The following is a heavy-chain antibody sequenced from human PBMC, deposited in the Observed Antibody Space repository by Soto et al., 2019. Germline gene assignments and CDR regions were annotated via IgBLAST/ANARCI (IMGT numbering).Heavy chain of an antibody. V-gene: IGHV1-3*01. CDR1: GDTITSYA. D-gene: IGHD2-15*01. J-gene: IGHJ4*02. CDR2: INAGNGNT. Sequence: ASVKLSSTACGDTITSYAMHCVRQAPGQRLEWMGWINAGNGNTKYSQKFQGRVTITRDTSASTAYMELSSLRSEDTAVYYCARDLPYCSGGSCYSSYFDYWGQGTLVTVSS. CDR3: ARDLPYCSGGSCYSSYFDY.